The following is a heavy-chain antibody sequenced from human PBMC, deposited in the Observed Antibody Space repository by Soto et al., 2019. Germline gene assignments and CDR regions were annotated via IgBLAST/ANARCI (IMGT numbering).Heavy chain of an antibody. CDR1: GFTFTTYA. CDR3: ARPLAATRALDY. J-gene: IGHJ4*02. V-gene: IGHV1-3*04. D-gene: IGHD2-15*01. CDR2: INTGNGNT. Sequence: ASVKVSCKASGFTFTTYAVYWARQAPGQRLEWMGWINTGNGNTKYSQKFQGRVTITRDTSASTAYMELSSLRSEDTAVYYCARPLAATRALDYWGLGTLVTV.